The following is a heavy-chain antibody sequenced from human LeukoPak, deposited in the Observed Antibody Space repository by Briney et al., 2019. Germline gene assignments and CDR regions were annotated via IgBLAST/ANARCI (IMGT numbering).Heavy chain of an antibody. D-gene: IGHD6-13*01. CDR1: GYTFTSYD. J-gene: IGHJ3*02. CDR2: ISAYNGNT. CDR3: ARRLAAASDAFDI. Sequence: ASVKVSCKASGYTFTSYDINWVRQAPGQGLEWMGWISAYNGNTNYAQKLQGRVTMTRNTSISTAYMELSSLRSEDTAVYYCARRLAAASDAFDIWGQGTMVTVSS. V-gene: IGHV1-8*02.